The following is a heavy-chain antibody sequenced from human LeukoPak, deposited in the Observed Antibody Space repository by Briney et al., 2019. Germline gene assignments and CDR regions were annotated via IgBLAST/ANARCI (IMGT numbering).Heavy chain of an antibody. J-gene: IGHJ5*02. CDR3: ARLIAVATAANWFGP. CDR2: IYPGDSDT. Sequence: GESLKISCKGSGYSFTSYWIGWVRQMPGKGLEWMGIIYPGDSDTRYSPSFQGQVTISADKSISTAYLQWSSLKASDTAMYYCARLIAVATAANWFGPWGQGTLVTVSS. D-gene: IGHD6-19*01. V-gene: IGHV5-51*01. CDR1: GYSFTSYW.